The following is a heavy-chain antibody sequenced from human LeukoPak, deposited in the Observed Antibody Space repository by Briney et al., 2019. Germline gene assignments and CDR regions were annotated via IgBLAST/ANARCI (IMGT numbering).Heavy chain of an antibody. V-gene: IGHV1-69*06. CDR2: IIPIFGTA. Sequence: SVKVSCKASGGTFSSYAISWVRQAPGQGLEWMGGIIPIFGTANYAQKFQGRVTITADKSTSTAYMELSSLRSEDTAVYYCARVFYYDSSGYPDAFDIWGQGTMVTVSS. J-gene: IGHJ3*02. D-gene: IGHD3-22*01. CDR3: ARVFYYDSSGYPDAFDI. CDR1: GGTFSSYA.